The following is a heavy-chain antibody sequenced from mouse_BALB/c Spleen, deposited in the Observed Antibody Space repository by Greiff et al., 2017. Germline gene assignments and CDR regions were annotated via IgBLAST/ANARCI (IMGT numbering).Heavy chain of an antibody. CDR1: GYSITSDYA. V-gene: IGHV3-2*02. Sequence: EVQLVESGPGLVKPSQSLSLTCTVTGYSITSDYAWNWIRQFPGNKLEWMGYISYSGSTSYNPSLKSRISITRDTSKNQFFLQLNSVTTEDTATYYCARYGILLRKPYYAMDYWGQGTSVTVSS. CDR3: ARYGILLRKPYYAMDY. CDR2: ISYSGST. D-gene: IGHD1-1*01. J-gene: IGHJ4*01.